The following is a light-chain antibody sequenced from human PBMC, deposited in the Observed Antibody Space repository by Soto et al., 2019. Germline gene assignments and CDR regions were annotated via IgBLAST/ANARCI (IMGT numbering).Light chain of an antibody. J-gene: IGKJ5*01. V-gene: IGKV3-15*01. CDR1: QSVRSN. CDR3: QQYNNWPIT. CDR2: GAS. Sequence: EIVRTQSPATLSVSPGERATLSCRASQSVRSNLAWYQQKPGQAPRLLIYGASTRATGIPARFSGSGSGTDFTLTINSLQSEDFAVYCCQQYNNWPITFGQGTRLEIK.